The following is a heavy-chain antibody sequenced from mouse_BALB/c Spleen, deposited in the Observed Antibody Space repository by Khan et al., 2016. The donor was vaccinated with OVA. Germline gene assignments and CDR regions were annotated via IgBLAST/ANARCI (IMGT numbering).Heavy chain of an antibody. CDR1: GYTFTSYY. V-gene: IGHV1S81*02. Sequence: VQLQQSGAELVKPGASVRLSCKASGYTFTSYYLYWVKQRPGQGLEWIGDINPSNGGTNFNEKFKSKATLTVDKSSSTAYMQLNSLTSEDSAVYYCTRSGYCSFAYWGHGTLVTVSA. J-gene: IGHJ3*01. CDR3: TRSGYCSFAY. D-gene: IGHD3-2*02. CDR2: INPSNGGT.